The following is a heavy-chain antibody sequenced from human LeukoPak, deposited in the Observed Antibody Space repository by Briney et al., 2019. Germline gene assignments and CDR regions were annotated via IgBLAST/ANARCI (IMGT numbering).Heavy chain of an antibody. CDR1: GGSFSGYY. CDR2: INHSGST. D-gene: IGHD3-16*02. CDR3: ARGEFRNDYVRGSYRYTLDFDY. J-gene: IGHJ4*02. V-gene: IGHV4-34*01. Sequence: PSETLSLTCAVYGGSFSGYYWSWIRQPPGKGLEWIGEINHSGSTNYNPSLKSRVTISVDTSKNQFSLKLSSVTAADTAVYYCARGEFRNDYVRGSYRYTLDFDYWGQGTLVTVSS.